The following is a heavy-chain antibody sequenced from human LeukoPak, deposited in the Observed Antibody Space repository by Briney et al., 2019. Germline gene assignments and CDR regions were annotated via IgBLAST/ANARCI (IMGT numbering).Heavy chain of an antibody. J-gene: IGHJ4*02. CDR1: GFTFSTYA. CDR3: ARGCYYERSGYCPFDY. Sequence: GGSLRLSCAASGFTFSTYAMTWVRQAPGKGLEWVSIIYSGGGTYYADSVKGRFTISRDNSKNTLYLQMNSLRADDTAVYYCARGCYYERSGYCPFDYWGPGTLVTVSS. D-gene: IGHD3-22*01. CDR2: IYSGGGT. V-gene: IGHV3-53*01.